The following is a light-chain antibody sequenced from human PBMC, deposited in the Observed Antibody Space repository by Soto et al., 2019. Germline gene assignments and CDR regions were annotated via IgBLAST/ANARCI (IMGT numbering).Light chain of an antibody. Sequence: DIQLTQSPSFLSASVGDRVTITCRASQGINNYLAWYQQKPGKAPKLLIYAASTLQSGVPPRFSGSGSGTEFTLTVSSLQPEDFATYYCQQRNSYPFITFDQGTRLEIK. V-gene: IGKV1-9*01. CDR1: QGINNY. CDR3: QQRNSYPFIT. CDR2: AAS. J-gene: IGKJ5*01.